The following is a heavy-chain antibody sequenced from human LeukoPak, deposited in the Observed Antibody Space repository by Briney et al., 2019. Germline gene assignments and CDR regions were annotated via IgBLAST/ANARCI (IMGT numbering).Heavy chain of an antibody. V-gene: IGHV1-46*01. CDR3: ARDYYGSGSLLSI. CDR2: INPSGGST. CDR1: GYTFTSYG. J-gene: IGHJ3*02. D-gene: IGHD3-10*01. Sequence: ASVKVSCKASGYTFTSYGINWVRQAPGQGLEWMGIINPSGGSTSYAQKFQGRVTMTRDTSTSTVYMELSSLRSEATAVYYCARDYYGSGSLLSIWGQGTMVTVPS.